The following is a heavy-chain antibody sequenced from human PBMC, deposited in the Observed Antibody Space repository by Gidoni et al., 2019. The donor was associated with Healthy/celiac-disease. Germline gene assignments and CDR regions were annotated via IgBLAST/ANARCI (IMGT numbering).Heavy chain of an antibody. CDR2: ISSSSSTI. V-gene: IGHV3-48*02. Sequence: EVQLVESGGGLVQPGGSRRLPGAASGFAFSSDSMNWVRQAPGKGLEWVSYISSSSSTIYYADSVKGRFTISRDNAKNSLYLQMNSLRDEDTAVYYCARRTFDCGGDCYLFDYWGQGTLVTVSS. CDR3: ARRTFDCGGDCYLFDY. J-gene: IGHJ4*02. D-gene: IGHD2-21*02. CDR1: GFAFSSDS.